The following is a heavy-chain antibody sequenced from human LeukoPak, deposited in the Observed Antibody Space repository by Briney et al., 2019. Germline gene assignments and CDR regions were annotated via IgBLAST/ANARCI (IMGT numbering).Heavy chain of an antibody. CDR1: GGSISSYY. CDR3: ARVPGYSSSPDY. Sequence: SETLSLTCTVSGGSISSYYWSWIRQPPGKGLEWIGYIYYSGSTNYNPSLKSRVTTSVDTSKNQFSLKLSSVTAADTAVYYCARVPGYSSSPDYWGQGTLVTVSS. J-gene: IGHJ4*02. CDR2: IYYSGST. D-gene: IGHD6-13*01. V-gene: IGHV4-59*01.